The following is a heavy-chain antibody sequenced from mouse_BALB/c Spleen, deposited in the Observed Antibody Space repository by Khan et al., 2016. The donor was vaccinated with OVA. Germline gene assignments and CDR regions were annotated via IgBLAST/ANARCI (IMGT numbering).Heavy chain of an antibody. CDR1: GYTFTNYG. Sequence: QVQLKQSGAELKKPGESVKLSCKASGYTFTNYGMNWVKQAPGKGLKWMGWINTYTGEPTYADDFKGRFAFSLETSASTPYLQMHNLKYEDTTTYSDAREVGYRYGRDIWGQGTTLTVSS. CDR3: AREVGYRYGRDI. CDR2: INTYTGEP. D-gene: IGHD3-1*01. J-gene: IGHJ4*01. V-gene: IGHV9-3-1*01.